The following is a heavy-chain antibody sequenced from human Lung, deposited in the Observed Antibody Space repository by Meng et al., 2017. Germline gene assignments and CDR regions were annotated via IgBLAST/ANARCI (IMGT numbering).Heavy chain of an antibody. V-gene: IGHV3-73*01. Sequence: VSLGESGWCVVSSGWSLRLSCAVCGVTFSGSDIHWVRQASGRGLVWFGRISSKVNSFATAYPASLKGRFTISRDDSKNTAYLQMNSLITEDTALYYCTMYTSGHIWGQGAMVTVSS. CDR2: ISSKVNSFAT. D-gene: IGHD6-19*01. CDR3: TMYTSGHI. CDR1: GVTFSGSD. J-gene: IGHJ3*02.